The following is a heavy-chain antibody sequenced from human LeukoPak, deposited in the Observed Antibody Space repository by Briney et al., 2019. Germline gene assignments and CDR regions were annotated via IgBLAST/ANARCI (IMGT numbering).Heavy chain of an antibody. J-gene: IGHJ6*03. CDR2: IYTSGST. CDR1: GGSISSYY. CDR3: ASHSSTSLRHYYYMDV. D-gene: IGHD2-2*01. Sequence: SETLSLTCTVSGGSISSYYWSWIRQPPGKGLEWIGYIYTSGSTNYNPSLKSRVTISVDTSKNQFSLKLSSVTAADTAVYYCASHSSTSLRHYYYMDVWGKGTTVTVSS. V-gene: IGHV4-4*09.